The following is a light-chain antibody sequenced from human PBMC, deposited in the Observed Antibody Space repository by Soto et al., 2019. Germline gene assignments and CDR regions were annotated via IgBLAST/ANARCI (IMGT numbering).Light chain of an antibody. Sequence: EVGLTKSTGTLSLSPGERATLSCRASQSVSSSYLAWYQQKPGQAPRLLIYGASSRATGIPDRFSGSGSGTDFTLTISRLEPEDFAVYYCQQYGSSSWTFGQGSKV. V-gene: IGKV3-20*01. J-gene: IGKJ1*01. CDR1: QSVSSSY. CDR2: GAS. CDR3: QQYGSSSWT.